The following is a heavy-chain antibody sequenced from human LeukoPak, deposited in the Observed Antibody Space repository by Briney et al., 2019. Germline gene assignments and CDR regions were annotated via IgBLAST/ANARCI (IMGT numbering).Heavy chain of an antibody. V-gene: IGHV3-23*01. J-gene: IGHJ4*02. CDR3: AKPDDSSGLAAIYFDY. Sequence: PGGSLRLSCAASGFTFSSYAMSWVRLAPGKGLEWVSAISGSGGSTYYADSVKGRFTISRDNSKNTLYLQMNSLRAEDTAVYYCAKPDDSSGLAAIYFDYWGQGTLVNVSS. D-gene: IGHD3-22*01. CDR1: GFTFSSYA. CDR2: ISGSGGST.